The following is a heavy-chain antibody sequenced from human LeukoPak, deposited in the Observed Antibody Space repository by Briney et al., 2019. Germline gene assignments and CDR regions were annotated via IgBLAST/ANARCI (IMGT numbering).Heavy chain of an antibody. V-gene: IGHV3-48*03. CDR3: ARFSSSWLLDY. CDR2: ISSSGSTI. D-gene: IGHD6-13*01. CDR1: GFTFSSHE. J-gene: IGHJ4*02. Sequence: GGSLRLSCAASGFTFSSHEMNWVRQAPGKGLEWVSYISSSGSTIYYADSVKGRFTISRDNAKNSLYLLMNSLRAEDTAVYYCARFSSSWLLDYWGQGTLVTVSS.